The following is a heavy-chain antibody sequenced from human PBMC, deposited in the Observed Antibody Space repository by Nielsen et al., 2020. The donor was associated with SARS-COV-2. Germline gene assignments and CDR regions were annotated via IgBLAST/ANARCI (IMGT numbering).Heavy chain of an antibody. CDR1: GGTFSSYA. CDR3: ARDRGRDALLGFDP. J-gene: IGHJ5*02. Sequence: ASVKVSCKASGGTFSSYAISWVRQAPGQGLEWMGGIIPIFGTANYAQKFRGRVTITADESTSTAYMELSSLRSEDTAVYYCARDRGRDALLGFDPWGQGTLVTVSS. D-gene: IGHD2-8*02. V-gene: IGHV1-69*13. CDR2: IIPIFGTA.